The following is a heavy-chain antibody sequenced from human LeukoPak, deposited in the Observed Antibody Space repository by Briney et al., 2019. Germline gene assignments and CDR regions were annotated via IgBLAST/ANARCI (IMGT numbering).Heavy chain of an antibody. CDR2: ISGSGGST. Sequence: GGSLRLSCAASGFTFSSYAMSWVRQAPGKGLEWVSAISGSGGSTYYADSVKGRFTISRDNSKNTLYLQMNSLRAEDTAVYYCAKVGPRGERTAYYFDYWGQGTLVTVSS. CDR1: GFTFSSYA. D-gene: IGHD3-10*01. V-gene: IGHV3-23*01. J-gene: IGHJ4*02. CDR3: AKVGPRGERTAYYFDY.